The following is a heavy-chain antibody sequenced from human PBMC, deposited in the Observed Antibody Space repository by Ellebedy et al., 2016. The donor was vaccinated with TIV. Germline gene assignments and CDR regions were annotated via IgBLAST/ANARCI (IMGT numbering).Heavy chain of an antibody. CDR3: ARVAPHSSSWDY. Sequence: GGSLRLXXAASGFTLSTSWMSWVRQAPGKGLEWVANIKQDGSEKYYVDSVKGRFTISRDNAKNSLFLQMNSLRAEDTAVYFCARVAPHSSSWDYWGQGTLFTVSS. CDR2: IKQDGSEK. J-gene: IGHJ4*02. V-gene: IGHV3-7*03. CDR1: GFTLSTSW. D-gene: IGHD6-6*01.